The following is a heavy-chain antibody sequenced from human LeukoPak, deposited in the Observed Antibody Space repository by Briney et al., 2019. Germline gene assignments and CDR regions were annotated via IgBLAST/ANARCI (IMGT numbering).Heavy chain of an antibody. CDR1: GGSISSSSYY. Sequence: SETLSLTCIVSGGSISSSSYYWGWIRQPPGKGLEWIGGIYFSGTTYYSPSLKSRVTISVDTSKNHFSLQLSSVTAADTAVYYCARHPKKNGIVGATIYDWGQGTLVTVSS. D-gene: IGHD1-26*01. CDR3: ARHPKKNGIVGATIYD. J-gene: IGHJ4*02. V-gene: IGHV4-39*01. CDR2: IYFSGTT.